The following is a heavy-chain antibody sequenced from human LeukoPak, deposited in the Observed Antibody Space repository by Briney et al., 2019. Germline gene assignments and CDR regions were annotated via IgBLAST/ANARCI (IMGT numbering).Heavy chain of an antibody. Sequence: PGRSLRLSCGASGFTFSSYDMSWVRQAPGKGLEWVSGISESGGNTYYADAVKGRFTISRDNSKNTLYLQMNSLRAEDTGMYYCAREGGSAAADSWGQGTLVTVSS. CDR3: AREGGSAAADS. V-gene: IGHV3-23*01. CDR1: GFTFSSYD. CDR2: ISESGGNT. J-gene: IGHJ5*02. D-gene: IGHD6-13*01.